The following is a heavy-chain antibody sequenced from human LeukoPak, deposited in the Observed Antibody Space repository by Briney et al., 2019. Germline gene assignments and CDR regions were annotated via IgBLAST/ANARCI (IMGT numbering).Heavy chain of an antibody. CDR2: IYYSGST. D-gene: IGHD3-22*01. CDR1: GGSISSGGYY. CDR3: ASKVYDSSGYYFNY. V-gene: IGHV4-31*03. J-gene: IGHJ4*02. Sequence: SETLSLTCTVSGGSISSGGYYWSWIRQHPGKGLEWIGYIYYSGSTYYNPSLKSRVTISVDTSKNLFSLKLSAVTAADTAVYYCASKVYDSSGYYFNYWGRGTLVTVSS.